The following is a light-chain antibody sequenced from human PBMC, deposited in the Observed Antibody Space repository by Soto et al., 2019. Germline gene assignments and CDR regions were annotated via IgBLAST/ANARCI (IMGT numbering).Light chain of an antibody. CDR3: AAWDDSLNGPLYV. CDR1: SSNIGSNT. CDR2: SNN. Sequence: QSVLTQPPSASGTPGQRVTISCSGSSSNIGSNTVNWYQQLPGPAPKLLIYSNNQRPSGVPDRFSGSKSGTSASLAISGLQSEDEADYYCAAWDDSLNGPLYVFGTGTKLTVL. V-gene: IGLV1-44*01. J-gene: IGLJ1*01.